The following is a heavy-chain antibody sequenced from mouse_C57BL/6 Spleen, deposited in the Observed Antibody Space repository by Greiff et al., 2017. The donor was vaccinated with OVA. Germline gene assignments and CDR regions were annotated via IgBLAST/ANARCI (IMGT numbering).Heavy chain of an antibody. CDR1: GHTFTSHW. CDR2: IHPNSGST. CDR3: ARRKLDSSGFDY. J-gene: IGHJ2*01. Sequence: VQPQQPGAELVKPGALVKLSCKASGHTFTSHWMHRVKQRPGQGPEWVGMIHPNSGSTNYNEKFKGKATLTVDKSSSTAYMQLSSLTADDSAVYYCARRKLDSSGFDYWGQGTTLTVSS. V-gene: IGHV1-64*01. D-gene: IGHD3-2*02.